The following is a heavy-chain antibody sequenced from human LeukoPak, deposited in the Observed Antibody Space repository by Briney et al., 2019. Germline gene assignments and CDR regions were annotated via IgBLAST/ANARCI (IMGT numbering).Heavy chain of an antibody. D-gene: IGHD2-15*01. V-gene: IGHV1-2*02. Sequence: ASVKVSCKASGYIFIGYYMHWVRQAPGQGLEWMGWINPTSGGTNYEQKFQGRVTMTRDTSINTAYMELSSLRSDDTAVYYCARDLRGSYYGPLGWGQGTLVTVSS. CDR2: INPTSGGT. J-gene: IGHJ4*02. CDR1: GYIFIGYY. CDR3: ARDLRGSYYGPLG.